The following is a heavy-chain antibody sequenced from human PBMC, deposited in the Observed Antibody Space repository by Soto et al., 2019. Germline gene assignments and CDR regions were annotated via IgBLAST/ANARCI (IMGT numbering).Heavy chain of an antibody. D-gene: IGHD2-21*02. CDR3: ARDQGVTRYFDY. CDR1: GYSIMSGYY. Sequence: SETLSLTCAVSGYSIMSGYYWGWIRQPPGKGLEWIGTIYPSESTYFNPSLKGRVTISVDTSMNQFSLKLTSVTAADTAVYYCARDQGVTRYFDYWGQGTQVTVS. V-gene: IGHV4-38-2*02. J-gene: IGHJ4*02. CDR2: IYPSEST.